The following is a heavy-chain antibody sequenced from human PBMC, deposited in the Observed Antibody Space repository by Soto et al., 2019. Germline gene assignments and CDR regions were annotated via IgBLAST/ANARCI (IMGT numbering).Heavy chain of an antibody. J-gene: IGHJ4*02. CDR2: IIPIFGTA. CDR3: AREPLGTVTINSEVYR. CDR1: GGTFSSYA. V-gene: IGHV1-69*13. D-gene: IGHD4-17*01. Sequence: ASVKVSCKASGGTFSSYAISWVRQAPGQGLEWMGGIIPIFGTANYAQKFQGRVTITADESTSTAYMELSSLRSEDTAVYYCAREPLGTVTINSEVYRWGQGTLVTVSS.